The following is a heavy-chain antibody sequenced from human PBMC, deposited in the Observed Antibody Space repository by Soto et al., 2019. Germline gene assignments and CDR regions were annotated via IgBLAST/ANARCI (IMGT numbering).Heavy chain of an antibody. CDR1: GFTFSGYG. Sequence: QVQLVESGGGVVQPGRSLRLSCVASGFTFSGYGMHWVRQAPGKGLEWVAAIWYDGSIKYYADSVKGRFAISRDNSKNTLYLQMNSLRAEDTAVYYCARPTSGYSSSYDAFDVWGQGTVVTVSS. CDR3: ARPTSGYSSSYDAFDV. V-gene: IGHV3-33*01. J-gene: IGHJ3*01. CDR2: IWYDGSIK. D-gene: IGHD3-22*01.